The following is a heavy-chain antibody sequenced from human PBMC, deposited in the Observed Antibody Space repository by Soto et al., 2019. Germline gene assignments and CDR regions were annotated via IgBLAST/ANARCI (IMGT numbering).Heavy chain of an antibody. Sequence: GGSLRLSCAASGFSFSDHYMDWVRQAPGKGLEWVGRSRNKANSYTTEYAASVKGRFTISRDDSKNSLYLQMNSLKTEDTAVYYCARVPITKVRGVWFWYMDVWGKGTTVTVSS. J-gene: IGHJ6*03. V-gene: IGHV3-72*01. D-gene: IGHD3-10*01. CDR2: SRNKANSYTT. CDR1: GFSFSDHY. CDR3: ARVPITKVRGVWFWYMDV.